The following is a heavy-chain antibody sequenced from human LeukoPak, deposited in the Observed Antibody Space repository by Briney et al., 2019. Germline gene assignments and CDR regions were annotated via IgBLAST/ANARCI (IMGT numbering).Heavy chain of an antibody. CDR2: IKHDGTAT. D-gene: IGHD1-26*01. V-gene: IGHV3-7*01. Sequence: GGSLRLSCAASGFPFSTHWMSWVRQAPGKGPEWVANIKHDGTATYYGDSVKGRFTISRDNAKNSLYLQMSSLRVEDTAMFYCAREIVGAHTEFDFWGQGTLVSVSS. CDR3: AREIVGAHTEFDF. J-gene: IGHJ4*02. CDR1: GFPFSTHW.